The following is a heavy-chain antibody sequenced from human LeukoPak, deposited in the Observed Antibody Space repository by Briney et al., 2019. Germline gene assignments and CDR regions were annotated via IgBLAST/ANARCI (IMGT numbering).Heavy chain of an antibody. J-gene: IGHJ4*02. D-gene: IGHD2-21*01. CDR1: GFAVSSNY. CDR3: AGYYGGKFDY. CDR2: IYISEIT. Sequence: GGSLRLSCAASGFAVSSNYMSWVRQAPGKGLEWVSLIYISEITKYTDSVKGRFTISRDNSKNTLYLQMNSLSAEDTAVYYCAGYYGGKFDYWGQGTQVTVSS. V-gene: IGHV3-66*02.